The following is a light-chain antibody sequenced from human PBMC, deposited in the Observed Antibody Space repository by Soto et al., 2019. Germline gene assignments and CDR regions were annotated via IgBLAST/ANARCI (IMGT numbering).Light chain of an antibody. J-gene: IGLJ1*01. Sequence: QSVLTQPSSLSGAPGQRVTISCTGSSSNIGAGYDVHWYQQLPGTAPKLLIYGNSNRPSGVPDRFSGSKSGTSASLAITGLQDEDEADYYCQSYDSSLSGSAYVFGTGTQVTVL. CDR3: QSYDSSLSGSAYV. V-gene: IGLV1-40*01. CDR2: GNS. CDR1: SSNIGAGYD.